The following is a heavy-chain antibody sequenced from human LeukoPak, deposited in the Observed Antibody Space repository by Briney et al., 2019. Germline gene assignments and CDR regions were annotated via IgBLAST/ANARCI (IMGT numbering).Heavy chain of an antibody. V-gene: IGHV3-7*03. CDR2: IEHDGSEE. Sequence: GGSLRLSCVASGLSISGQWMNWVRQAPGQGLEWVANIEHDGSEEHYVDSVKGRFTISRDNAKNSLYLQMNSLRAEDTAVYYCARGFNWNYGRFDFWGQGTLVTVSS. CDR3: ARGFNWNYGRFDF. J-gene: IGHJ4*02. D-gene: IGHD1-7*01. CDR1: GLSISGQW.